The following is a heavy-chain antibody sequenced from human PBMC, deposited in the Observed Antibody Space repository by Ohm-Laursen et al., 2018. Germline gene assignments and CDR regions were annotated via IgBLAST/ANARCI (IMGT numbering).Heavy chain of an antibody. CDR3: AKDRTYYYGSSLDY. V-gene: IGHV3-30*18. CDR1: GFIFSGYG. D-gene: IGHD3-22*01. Sequence: RSLRLSCAASGFIFSGYGMHWVRQAPGKGLEWVALISFHGSNKYYADSVKGRFTISRDNSKNTLYLQMNSLRAEDTAVYYCAKDRTYYYGSSLDYWGQGTLVTVSS. CDR2: ISFHGSNK. J-gene: IGHJ4*02.